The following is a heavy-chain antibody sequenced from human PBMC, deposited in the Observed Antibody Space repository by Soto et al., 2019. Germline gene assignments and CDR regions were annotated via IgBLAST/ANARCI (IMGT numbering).Heavy chain of an antibody. CDR2: ISSSGSTV. CDR3: ARPATYYDFWSGYYQRGYYYGMDV. J-gene: IGHJ6*02. Sequence: GGSLRLSCAASGFTFSSYEMNWVRQAPGKGLEWVSYISSSGSTVYYADSVKGRFTISRDNAKNSLYLQMNSLRAEDTAVYYCARPATYYDFWSGYYQRGYYYGMDVWGQGTTVTVSS. CDR1: GFTFSSYE. V-gene: IGHV3-48*03. D-gene: IGHD3-3*01.